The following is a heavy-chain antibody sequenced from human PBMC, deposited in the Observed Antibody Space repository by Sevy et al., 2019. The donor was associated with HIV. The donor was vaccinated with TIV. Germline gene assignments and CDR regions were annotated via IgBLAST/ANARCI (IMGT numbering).Heavy chain of an antibody. CDR2: ISTYNGNT. V-gene: IGHV1-18*01. D-gene: IGHD3-3*01. J-gene: IGHJ4*02. CDR1: GYTFTSYG. Sequence: ASVKVSFKASGYTFTSYGITWVRQAPGQGLEWMGWISTYNGNTNYAQNLQGRVTMTTDTSTSTAYMELRSLRSDDTAVYFCARGGEDFSRRVDYWGQGTLVTVSS. CDR3: ARGGEDFSRRVDY.